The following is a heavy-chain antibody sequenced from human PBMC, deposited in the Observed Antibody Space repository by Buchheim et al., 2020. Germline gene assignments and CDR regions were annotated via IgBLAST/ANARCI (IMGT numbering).Heavy chain of an antibody. D-gene: IGHD3-22*01. CDR1: GFTLSSYW. CDR2: IKQDGSEK. CDR3: AMLNYDVDS. J-gene: IGHJ4*02. Sequence: EVQLVESGGGLVQPGGSLRLSCAASGFTLSSYWMSWVRQAPGKGLEWVANIKQDGSEKYYVESVRGRFTISRDDAKNSLYLQMNSLRAEDTAVYYCAMLNYDVDSWGQGTL. V-gene: IGHV3-7*01.